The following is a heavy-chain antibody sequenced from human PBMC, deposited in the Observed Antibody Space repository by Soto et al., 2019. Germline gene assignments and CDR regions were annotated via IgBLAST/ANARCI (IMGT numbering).Heavy chain of an antibody. J-gene: IGHJ6*02. Sequence: SETLSLTCTVSGGSINSYYWSWIRQPPGKGLEWIGYIFYSGNTNYNPSLNSRVTLSVDTSKNQFSLKLTSVTAADTAVYYCARDRPTSSIRARDYYYAMDVWGQGTTVTVSS. CDR2: IFYSGNT. CDR1: GGSINSYY. D-gene: IGHD6-6*01. V-gene: IGHV4-59*12. CDR3: ARDRPTSSIRARDYYYAMDV.